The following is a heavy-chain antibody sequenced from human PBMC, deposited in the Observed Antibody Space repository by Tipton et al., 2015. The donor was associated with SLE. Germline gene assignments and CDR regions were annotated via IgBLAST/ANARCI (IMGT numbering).Heavy chain of an antibody. Sequence: SLRLSCEASGFTFDAYAMHWVRQVPGKGLEWVSGILWDSGNIGYADSVKGRFTISRDRITNSLYLQMNSLTTEDTALYYCVRDIDVVTAASGYWGQGTLVTVSS. V-gene: IGHV3-9*01. CDR2: ILWDSGNI. CDR3: VRDIDVVTAASGY. J-gene: IGHJ4*02. D-gene: IGHD2-21*02. CDR1: GFTFDAYA.